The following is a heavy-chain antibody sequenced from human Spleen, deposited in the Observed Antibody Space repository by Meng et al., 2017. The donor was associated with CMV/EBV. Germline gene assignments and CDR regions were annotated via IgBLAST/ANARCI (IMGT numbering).Heavy chain of an antibody. Sequence: GESLKISCAASGFTFSSYWMHWVRQAPGKGLEWVSAISGSGGSTYYADSVKGRFTISRDNSKNTLYLQMNSLRAEDTAVYYCAKAGQNDYWGQGTLVTVSS. J-gene: IGHJ4*02. CDR1: GFTFSSYW. CDR2: ISGSGGST. CDR3: AKAGQNDY. D-gene: IGHD3-10*01. V-gene: IGHV3-23*01.